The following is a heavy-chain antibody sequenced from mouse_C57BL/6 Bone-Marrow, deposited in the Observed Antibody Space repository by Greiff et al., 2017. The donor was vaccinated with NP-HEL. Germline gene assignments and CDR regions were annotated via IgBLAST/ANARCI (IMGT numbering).Heavy chain of an antibody. CDR1: GFSLTSYG. Sequence: VQLQQSGPGLVQPSQSLSIPCTVSGFSLTSYGVHWVRQSPGKGLEWLGVIWSGGSTDYNAAFISRLSISKDNSKSQVFFKMNSLQADDTDIYYGASLVWRLGAMDYWGQGTSVTVSS. CDR2: IWSGGST. V-gene: IGHV2-2*01. CDR3: ASLVWRLGAMDY. D-gene: IGHD2-10*02. J-gene: IGHJ4*01.